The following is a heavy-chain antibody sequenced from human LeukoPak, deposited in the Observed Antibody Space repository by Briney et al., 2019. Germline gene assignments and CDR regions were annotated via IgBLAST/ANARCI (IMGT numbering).Heavy chain of an antibody. CDR3: ARDLNSSSWYGLRY. CDR2: IKQDGSEK. V-gene: IGHV3-7*01. D-gene: IGHD6-13*01. Sequence: GGSLRLSCAASGFTFSSYWMSWVRQAPGKGLEWVANIKQDGSEKYYVDSVKGRFTISRDHAKNSLYLQMNSLRAEDTAVYYCARDLNSSSWYGLRYWGQGTLVTVSS. CDR1: GFTFSSYW. J-gene: IGHJ4*02.